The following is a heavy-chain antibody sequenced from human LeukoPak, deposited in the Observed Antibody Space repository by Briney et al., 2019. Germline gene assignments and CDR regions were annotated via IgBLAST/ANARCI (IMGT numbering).Heavy chain of an antibody. D-gene: IGHD6-19*01. CDR2: INWNGGSI. J-gene: IGHJ4*02. Sequence: GGSLRLSCAVSGFTFDDYGMSWVRQAPGKGLEWVSGINWNGGSIGYVDSVKGRFTISRDNAKNSLHLQMNSLRAEDTALYYCARDISSGWYFDYWGQGTLVTVSS. CDR3: ARDISSGWYFDY. V-gene: IGHV3-20*04. CDR1: GFTFDDYG.